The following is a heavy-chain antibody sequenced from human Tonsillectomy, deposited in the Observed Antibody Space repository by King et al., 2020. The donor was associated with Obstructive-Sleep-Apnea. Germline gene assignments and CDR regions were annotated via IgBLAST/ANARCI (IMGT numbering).Heavy chain of an antibody. CDR2: ISYDGSKK. CDR1: GFTFSSYG. Sequence: VQLVESGGGVVQPGRSLRLSCAASGFTFSSYGMHWVRQAPGKGLEWVADISYDGSKKDYVDSVKGRFTISRDNSKNTRYLQMNSLRAEDTAVYYCAKEKNGKWLKKENYDGLDVWGQGTTVTVSS. CDR3: AKEKNGKWLKKENYDGLDV. V-gene: IGHV3-30*18. D-gene: IGHD5-24*01. J-gene: IGHJ6*02.